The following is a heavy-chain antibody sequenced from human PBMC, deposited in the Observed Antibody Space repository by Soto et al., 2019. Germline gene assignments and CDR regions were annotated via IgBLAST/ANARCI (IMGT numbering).Heavy chain of an antibody. Sequence: GASVKVSCKASGGTFSSYAISWVRQAPGQGLEWMGGIIPISGTANYAQKFQGRVTITADESTSTAYMELSSLRSEDMAVYYCARSQGSSTSLEIYYYYYYGMDVWGQGTKVTVSS. D-gene: IGHD2-2*01. CDR1: GGTFSSYA. V-gene: IGHV1-69*13. CDR2: IIPISGTA. J-gene: IGHJ6*02. CDR3: ARSQGSSTSLEIYYYYYYGMDV.